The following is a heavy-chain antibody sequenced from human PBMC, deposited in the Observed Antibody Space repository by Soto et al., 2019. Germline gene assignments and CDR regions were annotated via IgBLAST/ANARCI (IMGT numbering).Heavy chain of an antibody. CDR2: IKSKTDGGTT. CDR3: TTDSHQVLRFLEWLFLGSDGYYGMDV. CDR1: GFTFSNAW. Sequence: GGSLRLSCAASGFTFSNAWMNWVRQAPGKGLEWVGRIKSKTDGGTTDYAAPVKGRFTISRDDSKNTLYLQMNSLKTEDTARYYCTTDSHQVLRFLEWLFLGSDGYYGMDVWGQGTTVTVSS. D-gene: IGHD3-3*01. J-gene: IGHJ6*02. V-gene: IGHV3-15*07.